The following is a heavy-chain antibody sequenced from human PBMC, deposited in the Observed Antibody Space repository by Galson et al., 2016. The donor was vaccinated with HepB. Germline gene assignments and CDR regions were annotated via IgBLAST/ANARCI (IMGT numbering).Heavy chain of an antibody. V-gene: IGHV1-18*04. CDR3: ARSIVGATYYFDY. J-gene: IGHJ4*02. D-gene: IGHD1-26*01. CDR2: ISAYNGDT. Sequence: SVKVSCKASGYTFTTYGFSWVRQAPGQGPEWMGWISAYNGDTNYAQRLQDRVTMTTDTSTSTAYMELRSLRSDDTAVYYCARSIVGATYYFDYWGQGTLVTVSS. CDR1: GYTFTTYG.